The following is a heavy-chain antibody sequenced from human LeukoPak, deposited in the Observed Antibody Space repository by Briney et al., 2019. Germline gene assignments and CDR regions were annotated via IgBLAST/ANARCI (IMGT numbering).Heavy chain of an antibody. V-gene: IGHV1-18*01. D-gene: IGHD3-22*01. CDR2: ISAYNGNI. Sequence: ASVKVSCKASGYTFTSYGISWVRQAPGQGLEWMGWISAYNGNINYAQKFQGRFTMTTDTSTTTAYMELRSLRSDDTAVYYCARGGKYYYDSSGSFYYYYMDVWGKGTTVTISS. J-gene: IGHJ6*03. CDR3: ARGGKYYYDSSGSFYYYYMDV. CDR1: GYTFTSYG.